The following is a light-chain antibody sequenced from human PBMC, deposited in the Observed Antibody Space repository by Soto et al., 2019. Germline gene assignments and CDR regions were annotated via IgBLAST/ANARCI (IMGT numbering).Light chain of an antibody. Sequence: DIQMTQSPSSLSASVGDRVTITCRASQGIRNDLGWYQQKTGKAPKSLIYAASSLKSGVPSRFRGSGSGTEFTLTISRLQPDDFATYYCQQYNSYPWTFGQGTKVDIK. V-gene: IGKV1-17*01. CDR1: QGIRND. CDR2: AAS. CDR3: QQYNSYPWT. J-gene: IGKJ1*01.